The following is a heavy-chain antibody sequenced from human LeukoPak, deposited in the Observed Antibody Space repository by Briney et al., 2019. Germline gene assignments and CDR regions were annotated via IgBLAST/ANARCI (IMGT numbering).Heavy chain of an antibody. V-gene: IGHV3-20*04. J-gene: IGHJ4*02. CDR1: GFTFDDYA. CDR2: INWNGGST. D-gene: IGHD3-3*01. Sequence: PGGSLRLSCAASGFTFDDYAMNWVRQAPGKGLEWVSGINWNGGSTYYRDSVKGRFTISRDNAKNSLYLQMNSLRAEDTALYYCASDSRVDFWSGYLFDYWGQGTLVTVSS. CDR3: ASDSRVDFWSGYLFDY.